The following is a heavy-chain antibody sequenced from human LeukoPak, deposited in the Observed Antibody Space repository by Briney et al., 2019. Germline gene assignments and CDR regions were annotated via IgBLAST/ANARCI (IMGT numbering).Heavy chain of an antibody. CDR1: GYTFTIYY. CDR3: ARDSSSWYGSDY. V-gene: IGHV1-46*01. D-gene: IGHD6-13*01. J-gene: IGHJ4*02. CDR2: INPSGGST. Sequence: ASVKVSYKASGYTFTIYYMHWVRQAPGQGLEWMGIINPSGGSTSYAQKFQGRVTMTRDTSTSTVYMELSSLRSEDTAVYYCARDSSSWYGSDYWGQGTLVTVPS.